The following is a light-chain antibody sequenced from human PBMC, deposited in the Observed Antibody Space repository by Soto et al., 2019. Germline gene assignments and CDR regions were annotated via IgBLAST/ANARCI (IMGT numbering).Light chain of an antibody. CDR1: SSDVGGYDY. V-gene: IGLV2-8*01. J-gene: IGLJ2*01. Sequence: ALTQPPSASGSPGQSVTISCTGTSSDVGGYDYVSWYQQHPGKAPKVMIFEVSKRPSGVPDRFSGSKSANTASLTVSGLQAEDEADYYCTSYAGANTLVFGGGTKLTVL. CDR3: TSYAGANTLV. CDR2: EVS.